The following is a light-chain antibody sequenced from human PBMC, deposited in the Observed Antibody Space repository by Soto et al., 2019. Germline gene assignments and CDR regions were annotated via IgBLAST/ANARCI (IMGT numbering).Light chain of an antibody. V-gene: IGKV1-39*01. CDR2: AAS. J-gene: IGKJ1*01. Sequence: DIQMTQSPSSLSASVGDRVTITCRASQSISSYLNWYKQKPGKAPKLLIYAASSLQSGVPSRVSGSGSGTDFTLTISSLKPEDFETYYCQQSYSTPQTFGQGTKVDIK. CDR1: QSISSY. CDR3: QQSYSTPQT.